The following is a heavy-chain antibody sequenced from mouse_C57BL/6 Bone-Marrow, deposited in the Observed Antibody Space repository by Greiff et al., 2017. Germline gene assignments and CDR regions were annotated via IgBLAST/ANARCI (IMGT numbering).Heavy chain of an antibody. Sequence: EVKLMESGGGLVQPGGSMKLSCAASGFNFSDAWMDWVRQSPEKGLEWAAEIRNKANNHATYYAESVKGRSTISRDDSKSSVYLQMNSLRAEDTGIYYCTGDYGGFAYWGQVTLVTVSA. D-gene: IGHD2-4*01. J-gene: IGHJ3*01. CDR3: TGDYGGFAY. CDR2: IRNKANNHAT. V-gene: IGHV6-6*01. CDR1: GFNFSDAW.